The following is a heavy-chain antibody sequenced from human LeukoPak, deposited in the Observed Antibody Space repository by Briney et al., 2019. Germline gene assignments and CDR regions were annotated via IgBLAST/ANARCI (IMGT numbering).Heavy chain of an antibody. Sequence: GGSLRLSCAAFGFTFSNYYMSWVRQAPGKGLEWVANIKQDGSEKNYVDSVKGRFTISRDNAKNSLYLQMNGLRAEDTAVYYCARDRRGEESPYNWFDPWGQGTLVTVSS. V-gene: IGHV3-7*01. CDR2: IKQDGSEK. D-gene: IGHD3-10*01. J-gene: IGHJ5*02. CDR1: GFTFSNYY. CDR3: ARDRRGEESPYNWFDP.